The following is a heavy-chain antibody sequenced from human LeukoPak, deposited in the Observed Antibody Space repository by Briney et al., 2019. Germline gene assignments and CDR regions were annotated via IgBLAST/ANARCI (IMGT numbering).Heavy chain of an antibody. V-gene: IGHV3-11*04. J-gene: IGHJ4*02. D-gene: IGHD6-19*01. CDR2: ISSSGTTQ. CDR3: AIQMTVIAVAPYFDY. CDR1: GFTFSDYY. Sequence: PGGSLRLSCAASGFTFSDYYMSWIRQAPGEGLEWITFISSSGTTQYYADFVRGRFTVSRDNAKSSLYLYLNSLRDEDTAVYYCAIQMTVIAVAPYFDYWGQGSQVTVSS.